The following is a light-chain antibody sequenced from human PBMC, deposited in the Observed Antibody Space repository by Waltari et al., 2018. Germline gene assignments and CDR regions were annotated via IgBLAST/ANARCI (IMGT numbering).Light chain of an antibody. J-gene: IGKJ4*01. CDR3: QQRSNWPLT. V-gene: IGKV3-11*01. CDR1: PSVSSY. CDR2: DAS. Sequence: EIVLTQSPATLSLSPGERATLSCRASPSVSSYLAWYQQKPGQDPRLLIYDASNRATGIPARFSGSGSGTDFTLTISRLEPEDFAVYYCQQRSNWPLTFGGGTKVEIK.